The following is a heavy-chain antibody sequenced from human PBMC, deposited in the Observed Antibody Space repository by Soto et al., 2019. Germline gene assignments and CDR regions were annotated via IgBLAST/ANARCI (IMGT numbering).Heavy chain of an antibody. CDR3: AKGQHLDV. CDR2: ISGSGASS. J-gene: IGHJ6*02. Sequence: RRLSFAASGFTFSTYAMTWVRQAPGQGLEWVSAISGSGASSHYADSVKGRFTISRGKSTNTLYLQMNSLRADDTAVYYCAKGQHLDVWGQGTTVTVSS. D-gene: IGHD3-3*02. V-gene: IGHV3-23*01. CDR1: GFTFSTYA.